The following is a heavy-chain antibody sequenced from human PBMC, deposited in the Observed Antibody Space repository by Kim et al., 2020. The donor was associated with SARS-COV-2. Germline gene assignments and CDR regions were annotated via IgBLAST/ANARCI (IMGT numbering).Heavy chain of an antibody. V-gene: IGHV3-23*01. J-gene: IGHJ4*02. D-gene: IGHD6-19*01. CDR3: AKEFDWNPAVAGTPFLPFDN. Sequence: GRFTISREHSKNTLYLQMDSLRAEDTAVYYCAKEFDWNPAVAGTPFLPFDNWGQGTLVTVSS.